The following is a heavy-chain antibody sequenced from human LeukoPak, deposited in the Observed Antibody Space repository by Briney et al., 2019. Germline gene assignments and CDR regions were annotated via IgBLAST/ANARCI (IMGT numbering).Heavy chain of an antibody. V-gene: IGHV4-59*08. CDR2: IYYTGST. Sequence: SETLSLTCTVSGGPISSYYWGWIRQPPGKGLESIGYIYYTGSTNYNPSLKSRVTISVDTSKNQFSLKLSSVTAADTAVYYCARHYGGSTGVLWFDPWGQGTLVTVSS. CDR3: ARHYGGSTGVLWFDP. D-gene: IGHD4-23*01. CDR1: GGPISSYY. J-gene: IGHJ5*02.